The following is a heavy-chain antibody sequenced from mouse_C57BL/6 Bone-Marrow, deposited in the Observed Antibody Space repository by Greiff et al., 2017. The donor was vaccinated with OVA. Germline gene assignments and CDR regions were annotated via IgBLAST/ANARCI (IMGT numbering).Heavy chain of an antibody. J-gene: IGHJ3*01. Sequence: VQLQQPGAELVKPGASVKLSCKASGYTFTSYWMHWVKQRPGQGLEWIGMIHPNSGSTNYNEKFKSKATLTVDKSSSTAYMQLSSLTSEDSAVYYCARSGASVSFAYWGQGTLVTVSA. V-gene: IGHV1-64*01. CDR1: GYTFTSYW. CDR3: ARSGASVSFAY. D-gene: IGHD3-1*01. CDR2: IHPNSGST.